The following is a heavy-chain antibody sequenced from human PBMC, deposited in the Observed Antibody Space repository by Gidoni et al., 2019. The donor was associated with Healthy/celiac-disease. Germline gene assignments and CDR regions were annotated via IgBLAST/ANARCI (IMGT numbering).Heavy chain of an antibody. Sequence: EVQLVESGGGLVKPGGSLRLSCAASGFTFSSYSMNWVRQAPGKGLEWVSSISSSSSYIYYADSVKGRFTISRDNAKNSLYLQMNSLRAEDTAVYYCASTVAGLNQGVGWYFDLWGRGTLVTVSS. CDR3: ASTVAGLNQGVGWYFDL. D-gene: IGHD6-19*01. CDR1: GFTFSSYS. J-gene: IGHJ2*01. CDR2: ISSSSSYI. V-gene: IGHV3-21*01.